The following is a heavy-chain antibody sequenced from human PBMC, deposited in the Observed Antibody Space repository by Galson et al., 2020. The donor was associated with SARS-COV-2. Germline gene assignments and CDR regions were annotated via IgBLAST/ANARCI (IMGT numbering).Heavy chain of an antibody. CDR1: GFTFSDHY. J-gene: IGHJ6*02. CDR3: ARDPAPGRMDV. V-gene: IGHV3-11*01. Sequence: KIGESLKISCAASGFTFSDHYMSWVRQAPGKGLEWLAYIGRSGGPIYYADSVKGRFNLFRDNAKNSLYLQMNGLRAEDTAVYYCARDPAPGRMDVWGQGTTVTVYS. CDR2: IGRSGGPI.